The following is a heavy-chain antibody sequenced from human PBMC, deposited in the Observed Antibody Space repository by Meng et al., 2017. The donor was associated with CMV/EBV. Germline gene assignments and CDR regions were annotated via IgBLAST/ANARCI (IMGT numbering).Heavy chain of an antibody. V-gene: IGHV3-7*01. CDR1: GFTFSSYW. CDR2: IKQDGSEK. D-gene: IGHD2-2*01. J-gene: IGHJ6*02. CDR3: ARDSPGGCSSTSCYQRPHKGGYYYGMDV. Sequence: GGSLRLSCAASGFTFSSYWMSWVRQAPGKGLEWVANIKQDGSEKYYVDSVKGRFTISRDNAKNSLYLQMNSPRAEDTAVYYCARDSPGGCSSTSCYQRPHKGGYYYGMDVWGQGTTVTVSS.